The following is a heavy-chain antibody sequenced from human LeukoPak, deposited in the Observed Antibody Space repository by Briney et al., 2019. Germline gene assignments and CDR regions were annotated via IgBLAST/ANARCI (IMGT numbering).Heavy chain of an antibody. CDR2: IRSSGSTI. J-gene: IGHJ4*02. CDR1: GFPFSSYE. D-gene: IGHD1-26*01. Sequence: GGSLRLSWAASGFPFSSYEMNWGRQAPGEGVGWVSYIRSSGSTIYYAGSVKGRFTISRDNAKNYMYLQMNSLRADDTAVYYCARDRPLIVGATRAFDYWGQGPLVIVSS. CDR3: ARDRPLIVGATRAFDY. V-gene: IGHV3-48*03.